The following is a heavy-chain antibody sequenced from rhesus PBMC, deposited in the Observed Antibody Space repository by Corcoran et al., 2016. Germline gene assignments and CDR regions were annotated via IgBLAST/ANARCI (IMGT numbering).Heavy chain of an antibody. CDR1: GYSISGYY. V-gene: IGHV4-122*02. J-gene: IGHJ4*01. D-gene: IGHD6-31*01. Sequence: QVQLQESGPGLVKPSATLSLTCAVSGYSISGYYWSWIRQAPGKGREWIGYSNYSWSTSSNPSLKIRVTISRETSKNHVSLKLSSVTAADTAVYYCARDLYSSGWNNFDYWGQGVLVTVSS. CDR2: SNYSWST. CDR3: ARDLYSSGWNNFDY.